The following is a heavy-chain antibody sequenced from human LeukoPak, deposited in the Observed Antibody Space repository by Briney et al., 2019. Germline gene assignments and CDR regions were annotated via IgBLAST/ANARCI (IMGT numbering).Heavy chain of an antibody. Sequence: SETLSLTCTVSGGSISSYYWSWIRQPPGKGLEWIGYIYYSGSTNYNPSLTSRVTISVDSSKNQFSLKLSSVTAADTAVYYCARDRFAYSSRKHYFDYWGQGTLVTVSS. D-gene: IGHD6-13*01. CDR1: GGSISSYY. V-gene: IGHV4-59*01. CDR2: IYYSGST. J-gene: IGHJ4*02. CDR3: ARDRFAYSSRKHYFDY.